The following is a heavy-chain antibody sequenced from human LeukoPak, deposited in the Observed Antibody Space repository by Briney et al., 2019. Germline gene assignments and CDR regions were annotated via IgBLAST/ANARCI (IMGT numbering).Heavy chain of an antibody. V-gene: IGHV3-30*02. CDR1: GISLSYYG. Sequence: GGSLRLSCAASGISLSYYGLYWVRQAPGKGLDWVAFSRPDEDGKYYADSVKGRFTISRDNSQNTLYLQMNSLRAEDTALYYCAKGHSSSRNLDAFDIWGQGTMVTVSS. J-gene: IGHJ3*02. CDR2: SRPDEDGK. CDR3: AKGHSSSRNLDAFDI. D-gene: IGHD6-13*01.